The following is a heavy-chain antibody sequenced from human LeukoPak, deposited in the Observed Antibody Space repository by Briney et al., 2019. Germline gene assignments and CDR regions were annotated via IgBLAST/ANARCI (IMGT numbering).Heavy chain of an antibody. J-gene: IGHJ4*02. CDR3: AKRGSDGDYVFDY. D-gene: IGHD4-17*01. CDR1: GFTVSSKD. CDR2: IYSGGST. V-gene: IGHV3-66*01. Sequence: PGGSLRLSCAASGFTVSSKDMTWVRQAPGKGLEWVSVIYSGGSTYYADSVKGRFTISRDNSKNTLYLQMNSLRAEDTAVYYCAKRGSDGDYVFDYWGQGTLVTVSS.